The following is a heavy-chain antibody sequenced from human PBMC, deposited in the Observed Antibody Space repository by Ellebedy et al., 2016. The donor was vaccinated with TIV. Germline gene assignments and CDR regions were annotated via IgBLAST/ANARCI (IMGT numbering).Heavy chain of an antibody. CDR1: GYSFNHYA. J-gene: IGHJ5*01. CDR3: ARDLALAASVPYNWFDP. V-gene: IGHV1-3*01. CDR2: IFAGNRET. D-gene: IGHD2-15*01. Sequence: AASVKVSCKASGYSFNHYAIHWVRQAPGQTLEWMGWIFAGNRETKSSQKFQDRVTITRDISAGAAYMDLSSLTSEDTGVYYCARDLALAASVPYNWFDPWGQGTLVTVSP.